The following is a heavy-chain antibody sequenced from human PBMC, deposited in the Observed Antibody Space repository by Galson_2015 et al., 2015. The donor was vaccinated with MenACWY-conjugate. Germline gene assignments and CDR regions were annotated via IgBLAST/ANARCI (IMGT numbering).Heavy chain of an antibody. V-gene: IGHV3-74*01. Sequence: SLRLSCAASGFTFSSYSMNWVRQAPGKGLVWVSRINSDGSSTSYADSVKGRFTISRDNAKNTLYLQMNSLRAEDTAVYYCAQYCSSTCCYAGKGAWGQGTLVTVSS. CDR1: GFTFSSYS. CDR2: INSDGSST. CDR3: AQYCSSTCCYAGKGA. J-gene: IGHJ5*02. D-gene: IGHD2-2*01.